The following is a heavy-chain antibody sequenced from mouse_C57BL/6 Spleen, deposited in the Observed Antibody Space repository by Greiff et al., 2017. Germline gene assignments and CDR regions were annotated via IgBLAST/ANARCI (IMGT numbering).Heavy chain of an antibody. J-gene: IGHJ3*01. CDR1: GYTFTDYN. V-gene: IGHV1-18*01. D-gene: IGHD1-1*02. Sequence: EVKLMESGPELVKPGASVKIPCKASGYTFTDYNMDWVKQSHGKSLEWIGDINPNNGGTIYNQKFKGKATLTVDKSSSTAYMELRSLTSEDTAVYYCARRRGYYHWFAYWGQGTLVTVSA. CDR2: INPNNGGT. CDR3: ARRRGYYHWFAY.